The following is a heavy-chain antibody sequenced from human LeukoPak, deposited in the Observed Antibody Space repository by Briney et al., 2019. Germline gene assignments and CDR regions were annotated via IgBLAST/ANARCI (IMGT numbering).Heavy chain of an antibody. CDR1: GYTFTSYG. D-gene: IGHD1/OR15-1a*01. J-gene: IGHJ3*02. CDR2: ISAYNGNT. Sequence: SVKVSCKASGYTFTSYGISWVRQAPGQGLEWMGWISAYNGNTNYAQKLQGRVTMTTDTSTSTAYMELRSLRSDDTAVYYCAKNTYPTALDAFDIWGQGTMVTVSS. CDR3: AKNTYPTALDAFDI. V-gene: IGHV1-18*01.